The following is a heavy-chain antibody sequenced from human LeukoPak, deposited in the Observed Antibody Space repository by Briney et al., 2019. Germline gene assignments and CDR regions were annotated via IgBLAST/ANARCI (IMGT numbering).Heavy chain of an antibody. CDR1: GFTFSSYS. CDR3: ARDSADYDFWSGYPFDP. Sequence: GGSLRLSCAASGFTFSSYSMNWVRQAPGKGLEWVSSISGSSSYICYADSVKGRFTISRDNARNSLYLKMNSLRAEDTAVYYCARDSADYDFWSGYPFDPWGQGTLVTVSS. V-gene: IGHV3-21*01. D-gene: IGHD3-3*01. CDR2: ISGSSSYI. J-gene: IGHJ5*02.